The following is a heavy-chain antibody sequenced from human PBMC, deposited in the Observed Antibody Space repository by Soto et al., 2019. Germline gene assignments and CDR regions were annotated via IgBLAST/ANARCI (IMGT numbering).Heavy chain of an antibody. CDR3: ARSDPTVTTYFDY. CDR2: IWYDGSNK. D-gene: IGHD4-4*01. V-gene: IGHV3-33*08. CDR1: GFTFSSYG. J-gene: IGHJ4*02. Sequence: GGSLRLSCAASGFTFSSYGMHWVRQAPGKGLEWVAVIWYDGSNKYYADSVKGRFTISRDNSKNTLYLQMNSLSAEDTAVYYCARSDPTVTTYFDYWGQGTLVTVSS.